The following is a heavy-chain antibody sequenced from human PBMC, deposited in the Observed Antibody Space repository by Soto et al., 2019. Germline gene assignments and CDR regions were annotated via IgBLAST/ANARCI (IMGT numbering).Heavy chain of an antibody. D-gene: IGHD4-17*01. V-gene: IGHV3-30*18. J-gene: IGHJ1*01. Sequence: QVQLVESGGGVVQPGRSLRLSCAASGFTFSSYGIHWVLQAPGKGLEWVAVISYDGSNKYYADSVKGRFTISRDNSKNTLYLQMNSLRAEDTAVYYCAKLGDYALNIWGQGTLVTVSS. CDR3: AKLGDYALNI. CDR1: GFTFSSYG. CDR2: ISYDGSNK.